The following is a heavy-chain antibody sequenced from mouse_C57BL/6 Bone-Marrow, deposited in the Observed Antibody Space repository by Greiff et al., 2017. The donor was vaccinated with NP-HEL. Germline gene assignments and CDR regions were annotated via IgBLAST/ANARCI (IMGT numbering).Heavy chain of an antibody. J-gene: IGHJ4*01. CDR2: IRNKANGYTT. CDR3: ARASTGFEYYYAMDY. CDR1: GFTFTDYY. V-gene: IGHV7-3*01. Sequence: EVQRVESGGGLVQPGGSLSLSCAASGFTFTDYYMSWVRQPPGKALEWLGFIRNKANGYTTEYSASVKGRFTISRDNYQSILSLQMNALRAEDSATYYCARASTGFEYYYAMDYWGQGTSVTVSS. D-gene: IGHD4-1*02.